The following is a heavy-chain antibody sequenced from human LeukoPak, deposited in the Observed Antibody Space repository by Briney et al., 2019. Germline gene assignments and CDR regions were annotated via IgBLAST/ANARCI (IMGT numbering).Heavy chain of an antibody. V-gene: IGHV3-21*06. Sequence: GGSLRLSCAASGLTFSDYWMSWVRQAPGKGLEWVSSISFSSTHIYYADSIQGRFTISRDNAENSLYLQMNSLRAEDTAVYYCARDRATVTTSGYFDLWGRGTLVTVSS. D-gene: IGHD4-17*01. CDR2: ISFSSTHI. CDR3: ARDRATVTTSGYFDL. J-gene: IGHJ2*01. CDR1: GLTFSDYW.